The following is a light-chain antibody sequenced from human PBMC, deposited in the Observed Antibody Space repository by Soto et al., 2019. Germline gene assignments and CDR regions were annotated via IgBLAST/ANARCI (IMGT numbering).Light chain of an antibody. CDR2: DVS. Sequence: QSVLTQPRSVSGSPGQSITISCTGTSSDVGDNNHVSWYQHHPGKAPKLLIFDVSKRPSGVPDRFSGSKSGNTASLTISGLQAEDEADYSCCSHAGSYTLVFGTGTKVTVL. V-gene: IGLV2-11*01. CDR3: CSHAGSYTLV. CDR1: SSDVGDNNH. J-gene: IGLJ1*01.